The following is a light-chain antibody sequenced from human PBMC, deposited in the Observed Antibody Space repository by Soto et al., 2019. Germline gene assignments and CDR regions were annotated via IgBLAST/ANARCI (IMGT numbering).Light chain of an antibody. CDR2: GVS. Sequence: EIVMTQSPATLSVSPGERATLSCRAGQSVSSNLAWYQQKPGQAPRLLIYGVSTRATGIPAKFSGSGSETEFTLTISSLQSEDFAVYYCQQYNNCPLTFGGGTKVEIK. CDR1: QSVSSN. CDR3: QQYNNCPLT. V-gene: IGKV3-15*01. J-gene: IGKJ4*01.